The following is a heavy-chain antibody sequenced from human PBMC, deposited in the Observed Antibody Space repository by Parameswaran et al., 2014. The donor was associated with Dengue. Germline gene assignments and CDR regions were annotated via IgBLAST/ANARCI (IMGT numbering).Heavy chain of an antibody. Sequence: PGKGLEWVSAISGSGGSTYYADSVKGRFTISRDNSKNTLYLQMNSLRAEDTAVYYCAKVHSGYYDYVWGSYPDWGQGTLVTVSS. CDR2: ISGSGGST. V-gene: IGHV3-23*01. J-gene: IGHJ4*02. CDR3: AKVHSGYYDYVWGSYPD. D-gene: IGHD3-16*02.